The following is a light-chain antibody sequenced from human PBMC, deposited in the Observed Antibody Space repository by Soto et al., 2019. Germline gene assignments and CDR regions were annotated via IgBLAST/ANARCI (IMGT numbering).Light chain of an antibody. CDR1: QSVRTT. Sequence: IVMRQSPATLSVSPGQIATLSFRASQSVRTTVAWYHQRPGQAPRLLIYGASTRATGIPARFSGSGSGTEFTLTISSLQSEDFAVYYCQQYNNWPRTFGQGTKVDIK. V-gene: IGKV3-15*01. J-gene: IGKJ1*01. CDR2: GAS. CDR3: QQYNNWPRT.